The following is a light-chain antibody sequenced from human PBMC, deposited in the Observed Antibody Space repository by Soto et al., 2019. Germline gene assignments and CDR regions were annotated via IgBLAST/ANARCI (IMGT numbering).Light chain of an antibody. CDR1: QSISSY. Sequence: DIQMTQSPSSLSASVGGRVTITCRASQSISSYLTWYQQKPGKPPILLIYAASSLQSGVPSRFSGSGAGTDFTLTISRLQPEDFATYDCQQNYITPRTFGQGTKVESK. J-gene: IGKJ1*01. V-gene: IGKV1-39*01. CDR3: QQNYITPRT. CDR2: AAS.